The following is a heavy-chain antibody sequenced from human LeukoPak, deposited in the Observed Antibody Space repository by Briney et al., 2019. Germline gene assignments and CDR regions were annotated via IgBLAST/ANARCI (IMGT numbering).Heavy chain of an antibody. CDR3: APMTTVTG. J-gene: IGHJ4*02. Sequence: GRSLRLSCAASGFTFSSYAMHWVRQAPGKGLEWVAVISYDGSNKYYADSVKGRFTISRDNSKNTLYLQMNSLRAEDTAVYYCAPMTTVTGWGQGTLVTVSS. CDR2: ISYDGSNK. CDR1: GFTFSSYA. V-gene: IGHV3-30-3*01. D-gene: IGHD4-17*01.